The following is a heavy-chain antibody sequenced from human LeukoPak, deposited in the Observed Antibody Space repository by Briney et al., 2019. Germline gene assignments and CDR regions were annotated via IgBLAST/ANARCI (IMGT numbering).Heavy chain of an antibody. CDR1: GYSLSSGYY. J-gene: IGHJ4*02. V-gene: IGHV4-38-2*02. D-gene: IGHD3-3*01. CDR2: IYHSGST. CDR3: ARLITIFGVVTDD. Sequence: KPSETLSLTCTVYGYSLSSGYYWGWIRQPPGKGLAWIGSIYHSGSTYYNPSLKSRVTLSVDTSKNQFSLKLSSVTAADTAVYYCARLITIFGVVTDDWGQGTLVTVSS.